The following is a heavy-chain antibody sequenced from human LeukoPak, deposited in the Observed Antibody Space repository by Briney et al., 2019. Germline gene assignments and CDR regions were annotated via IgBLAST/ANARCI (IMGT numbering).Heavy chain of an antibody. Sequence: ASVTVSFKASGYTFTIYYMHWVRQAPGQGLEWMGIINSLSGRTTYAQKFQRRVTMTRDTSTSTIYMELSSLGSDDTAVYYCARECDYNTACVGDYWGQGTLVTVSS. J-gene: IGHJ4*02. D-gene: IGHD1-14*01. CDR2: INSLSGRT. V-gene: IGHV1-46*01. CDR3: ARECDYNTACVGDY. CDR1: GYTFTIYY.